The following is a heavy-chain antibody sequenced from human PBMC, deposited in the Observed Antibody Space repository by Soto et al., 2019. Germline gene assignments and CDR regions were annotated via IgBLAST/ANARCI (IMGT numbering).Heavy chain of an antibody. Sequence: SGALSLTCTVSRGSISSSSYYWGLIRQPPGKGPEWIGSIYYSRSTYYNPSLKSRVTISVDTSKPQFSLKLSVVTAADTAVYYCARPQVRQGSGGWFDPWGQGSLVTVSS. V-gene: IGHV4-39*01. CDR2: IYYSRST. D-gene: IGHD2-15*01. CDR3: ARPQVRQGSGGWFDP. CDR1: RGSISSSSYY. J-gene: IGHJ5*02.